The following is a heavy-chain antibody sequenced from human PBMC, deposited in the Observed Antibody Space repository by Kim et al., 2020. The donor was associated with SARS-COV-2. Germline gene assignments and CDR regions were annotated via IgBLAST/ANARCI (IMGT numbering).Heavy chain of an antibody. D-gene: IGHD3-22*01. Sequence: SETLSLTCAVYGGSFSGYYWSWIRQPPGKGLEWIGEINHSGSTNYNPSLKSRVTISVDTSKNQFSLKLSSVTAADTAVYYCARGLASAYYSMIVVVITGNYFDYWCQGNLVPVSS. CDR2: INHSGST. CDR1: GGSFSGYY. J-gene: IGHJ4*02. CDR3: ARGLASAYYSMIVVVITGNYFDY. V-gene: IGHV4-34*01.